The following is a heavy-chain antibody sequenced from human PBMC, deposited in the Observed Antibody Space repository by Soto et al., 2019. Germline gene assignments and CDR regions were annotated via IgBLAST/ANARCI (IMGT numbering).Heavy chain of an antibody. J-gene: IGHJ4*02. D-gene: IGHD1-26*01. CDR1: GYTFTSYA. CDR3: ARDFEESGGPGFDY. V-gene: IGHV7-4-1*01. CDR2: INTNTGNP. Sequence: QVQLVQSGPELKKPGASVKVSCKASGYTFTSYAMNWVRQAPGPGLEWMGWINTNTGNPTYAQGFTGRFVVSLDTSVSTAYLQICSLKAEDTAVYYCARDFEESGGPGFDYWGQGTLVTVSS.